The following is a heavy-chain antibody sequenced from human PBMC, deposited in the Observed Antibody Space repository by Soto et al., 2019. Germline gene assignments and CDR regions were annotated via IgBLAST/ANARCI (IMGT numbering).Heavy chain of an antibody. Sequence: LRLSCAASGFTFSSYAMSWVRQAPGKGLEWVSAISCSGGSTYYADSVKGRFTISRDNSKNTLYLQMNSLRDEDTAVYYCAKDGVLATPFDYWGQGTLVTVSS. CDR3: AKDGVLATPFDY. D-gene: IGHD2-15*01. V-gene: IGHV3-23*01. J-gene: IGHJ4*02. CDR2: ISCSGGST. CDR1: GFTFSSYA.